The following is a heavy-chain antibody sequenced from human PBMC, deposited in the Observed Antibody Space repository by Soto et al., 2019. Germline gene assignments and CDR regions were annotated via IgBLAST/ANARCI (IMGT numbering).Heavy chain of an antibody. CDR1: GYSFTSYW. CDR3: ARHRGSSGDPYYYYGMDV. V-gene: IGHV5-51*01. CDR2: IYPGDSDT. D-gene: IGHD6-6*01. Sequence: GESLRISCKGSGYSFTSYWIGWVRQMPGKGLEWMGIIYPGDSDTRYSPSFQGQVTISADKSISTAYLQWSSLKASDTAMYYCARHRGSSGDPYYYYGMDVWGQGTTVTVSS. J-gene: IGHJ6*02.